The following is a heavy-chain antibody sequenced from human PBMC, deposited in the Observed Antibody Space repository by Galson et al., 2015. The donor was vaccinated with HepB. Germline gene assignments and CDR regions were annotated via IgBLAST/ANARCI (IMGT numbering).Heavy chain of an antibody. Sequence: SLRLSCAASGFTFSGSAMHWVRQASGRGLEWVGRIGSKANSYATAYAASVKGRFTISRDDSKNTAYMHMNSLKTEDTAVYYCTRLGDLSGYGSLWGQGTLVTVSS. J-gene: IGHJ4*02. CDR3: TRLGDLSGYGSL. D-gene: IGHD3-16*02. V-gene: IGHV3-73*01. CDR2: IGSKANSYAT. CDR1: GFTFSGSA.